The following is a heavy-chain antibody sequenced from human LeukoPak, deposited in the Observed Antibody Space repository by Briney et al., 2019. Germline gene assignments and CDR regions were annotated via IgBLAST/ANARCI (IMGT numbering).Heavy chain of an antibody. D-gene: IGHD3-9*01. J-gene: IGHJ4*02. V-gene: IGHV3-21*01. CDR3: AKSCLDTYYDTLTGSDY. Sequence: GGSLRLSCLASGFTFSSYSMNWVRQAPGRGLEWVSSISSSSNFIYYAGSLKGRFTISRDNSKNTLYLQMNSLRAEDTAVYYCAKSCLDTYYDTLTGSDYWGQGTLVTVSS. CDR1: GFTFSSYS. CDR2: ISSSSNFI.